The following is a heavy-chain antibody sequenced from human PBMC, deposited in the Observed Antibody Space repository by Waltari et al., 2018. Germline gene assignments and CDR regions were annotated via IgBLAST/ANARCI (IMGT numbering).Heavy chain of an antibody. CDR1: GYGFIGYW. Sequence: EVQLVQSGEEVKKPGESLKISCKASGYGFIGYWIGWVRQMPGKGLEWMGIVSPVDSNTRYSPSFQGQVTISVDKSIRTAYLQWSSLKTSDTAMYYCARTSGFFHTGVFFDYWGQGILVTVSS. D-gene: IGHD7-27*01. J-gene: IGHJ4*02. V-gene: IGHV5-51*01. CDR2: VSPVDSNT. CDR3: ARTSGFFHTGVFFDY.